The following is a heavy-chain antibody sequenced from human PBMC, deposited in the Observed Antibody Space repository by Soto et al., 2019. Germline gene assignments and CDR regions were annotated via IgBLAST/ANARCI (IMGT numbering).Heavy chain of an antibody. CDR1: GFTFSSYW. D-gene: IGHD2-21*01. V-gene: IGHV3-7*01. CDR3: AREVNPFHYGMDV. Sequence: GGSLRLSCAASGFTFSSYWMSWLRQAPGKGLEWVANINQDGSEQYYADSVKGQFTISRDNSKNSLYLQMNSLRAEDTAAFYCAREVNPFHYGMDVWGQGTTVTVSS. CDR2: INQDGSEQ. J-gene: IGHJ6*02.